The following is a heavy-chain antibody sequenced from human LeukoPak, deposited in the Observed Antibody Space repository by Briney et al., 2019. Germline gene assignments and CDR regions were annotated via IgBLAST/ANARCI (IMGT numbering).Heavy chain of an antibody. CDR1: GGSFSGYY. CDR3: ARGYDRNYYYYGMDV. V-gene: IGHV4-34*01. Sequence: SETLSLTCAVYGGSFSGYYWSWIRQPPGKGLEWIGEINHSGSTNYNPSLKSRVTISVDTSKNQFSLKLSSVTAADTAVYYCARGYDRNYYYYGMDVWGQGTLVTVSS. J-gene: IGHJ6*02. D-gene: IGHD3-22*01. CDR2: INHSGST.